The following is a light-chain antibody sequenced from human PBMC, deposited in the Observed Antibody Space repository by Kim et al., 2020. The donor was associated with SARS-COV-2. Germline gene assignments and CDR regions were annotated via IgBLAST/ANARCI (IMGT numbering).Light chain of an antibody. CDR3: MQGTQSPRT. J-gene: IGKJ4*01. CDR1: QSLVRSDGNTW. V-gene: IGKV2-30*02. Sequence: DVVMTQSPLSLPVTLGQPASISCRSSQSLVRSDGNTWLSWFQQRPGQSPRRLIYLISNRDSGVPDRFSGSGSGTDFTLKISRVEAEDVGVYYCMQGTQSPRTFGAGTKVDIK. CDR2: LIS.